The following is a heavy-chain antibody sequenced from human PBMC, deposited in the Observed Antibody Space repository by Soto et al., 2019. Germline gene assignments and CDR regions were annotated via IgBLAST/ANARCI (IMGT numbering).Heavy chain of an antibody. V-gene: IGHV3-30*18. J-gene: IGHJ4*02. D-gene: IGHD5-18*01. Sequence: QVQLVESGGGVVQPGRSLRLSCAASGFTLSSYGMHWVRQAPGKGLEWVAVVSYDGSNKYYADSVKGRLTISRDNSKNTLYLQMNSLRAEDTAVYYCAKEATAMEYYFDSWGQGTLVTVSS. CDR2: VSYDGSNK. CDR1: GFTLSSYG. CDR3: AKEATAMEYYFDS.